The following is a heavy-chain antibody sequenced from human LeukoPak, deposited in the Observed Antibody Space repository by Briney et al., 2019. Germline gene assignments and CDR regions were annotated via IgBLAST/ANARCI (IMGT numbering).Heavy chain of an antibody. D-gene: IGHD3-10*01. CDR3: ATGSGSYYPFDY. Sequence: PSETLSLTYAVSGGSISSSNWWSWVRQPPGKGLEWIGEIYHSGSTNYNPSLKSRVTISVDKSKNQFSLKLSSVTAADTAVYYCATGSGSYYPFDYWGQGTLVTVSS. CDR1: GGSISSSNW. CDR2: IYHSGST. V-gene: IGHV4-4*02. J-gene: IGHJ4*02.